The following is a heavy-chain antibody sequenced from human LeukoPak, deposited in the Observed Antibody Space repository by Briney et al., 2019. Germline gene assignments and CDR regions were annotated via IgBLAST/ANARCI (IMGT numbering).Heavy chain of an antibody. CDR3: GKEGGA. V-gene: IGHV3-23*01. CDR2: IGGRGGST. D-gene: IGHD3-16*01. J-gene: IGHJ5*02. Sequence: GGSLRLSCAASGFTFSSYAMSWVRQAPGKGPEWVSAIGGRGGSTYYADSLGGRFTISRDNSKDMVYLQMNSLKVEDTATYYCGKEGGAWGQGTKVTVSS. CDR1: GFTFSSYA.